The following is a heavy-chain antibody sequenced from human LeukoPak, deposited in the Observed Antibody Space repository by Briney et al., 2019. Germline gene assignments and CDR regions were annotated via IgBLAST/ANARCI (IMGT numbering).Heavy chain of an antibody. V-gene: IGHV4-34*01. D-gene: IGHD6-13*01. J-gene: IGHJ4*02. CDR2: INHSGST. Sequence: PGGSLRLSCAASGFTFSSYSMNWVRQAPGKGLEWIGEINHSGSTNYNPSLNSRVTISVDTSKNQFSLKLSSVTAADTAVYYCARVSVADQQLVYYFDYWGQGTLVTVSS. CDR3: ARVSVADQQLVYYFDY. CDR1: GFTFSSYS.